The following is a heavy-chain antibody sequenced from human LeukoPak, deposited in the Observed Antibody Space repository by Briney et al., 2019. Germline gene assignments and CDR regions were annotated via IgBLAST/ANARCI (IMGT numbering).Heavy chain of an antibody. CDR3: ARGGAPDNFWSGYYTGIGFDY. Sequence: SVKVSCKASGGTFSSYAISWVRQAPRQGLEWMGGIIPIFGTANYAQKLQGRFTITADESTSTAYMELSSLRSEDTAVYYCARGGAPDNFWSGYYTGIGFDYWGQGTLVTVSS. CDR1: GGTFSSYA. V-gene: IGHV1-69*01. CDR2: IIPIFGTA. D-gene: IGHD3-3*01. J-gene: IGHJ4*02.